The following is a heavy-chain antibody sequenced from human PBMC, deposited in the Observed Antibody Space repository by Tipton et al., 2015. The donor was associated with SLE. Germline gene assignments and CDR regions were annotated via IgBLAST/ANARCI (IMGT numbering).Heavy chain of an antibody. Sequence: TLSLTCAVYGGSFSGYYWSWIRQPPGKGLEWIGYIYYSGSTNYNPSLKSRVTISVDTSKNQFSLKLTSVTAADTAVYYCARGGRFLEWLTYWGQGTLVTVSS. D-gene: IGHD3-3*01. CDR1: GGSFSGYY. J-gene: IGHJ4*02. V-gene: IGHV4-59*01. CDR2: IYYSGST. CDR3: ARGGRFLEWLTY.